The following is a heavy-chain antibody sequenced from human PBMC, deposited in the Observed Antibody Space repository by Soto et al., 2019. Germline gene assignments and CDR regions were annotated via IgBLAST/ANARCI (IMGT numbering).Heavy chain of an antibody. CDR2: IDPRDSYT. D-gene: IGHD2-2*02. J-gene: IGHJ4*01. V-gene: IGHV5-10-1*01. CDR1: GYSFTNNW. Sequence: GESLKISYKGSGYSFTNNWISWVRQMPGQSLEWMGRIDPRDSYTNYSPSFQGHVTISVDKSDNTSYLQWNSLRASDSAMYFCARSYCLPNSCYNGYFDYWGRGTLVTVSS. CDR3: ARSYCLPNSCYNGYFDY.